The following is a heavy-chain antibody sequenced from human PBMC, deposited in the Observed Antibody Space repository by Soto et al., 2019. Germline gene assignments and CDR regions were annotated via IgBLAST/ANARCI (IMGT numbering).Heavy chain of an antibody. CDR2: IFSTEHF. J-gene: IGHJ4*02. CDR3: AIGGGGYRFGH. Sequence: QVQLQESGPGLVQPSETLSLTCVGASFGTYYWSWIRQPPGKGLEWLGYIFSTEHFKYNPSLKSRLTISGAPSKNHVCVRLTSVSAAVTDVYYCAIGGGGYRFGHWGQGTLVTVSS. D-gene: IGHD3-16*02. CDR1: ASFGTYY. V-gene: IGHV4-59*01.